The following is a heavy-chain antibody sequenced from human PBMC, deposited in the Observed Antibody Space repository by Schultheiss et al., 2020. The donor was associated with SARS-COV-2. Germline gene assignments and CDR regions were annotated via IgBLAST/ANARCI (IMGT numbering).Heavy chain of an antibody. Sequence: GSLRLSCAASGFTFSDYYMSWIRQAPGKGLEWVGRIKSKTDGGTTDYAAPVKGRFTISRDDSKNTLYLQMNSLKTEDTAVYYCTSHRAGTGMDWGQGTLVTVSS. J-gene: IGHJ4*02. CDR3: TSHRAGTGMD. CDR2: IKSKTDGGTT. V-gene: IGHV3-15*01. CDR1: GFTFSDYY. D-gene: IGHD1-1*01.